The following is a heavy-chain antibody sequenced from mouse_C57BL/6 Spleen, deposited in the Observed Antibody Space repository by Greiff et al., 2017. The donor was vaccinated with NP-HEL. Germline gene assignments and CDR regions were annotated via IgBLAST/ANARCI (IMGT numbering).Heavy chain of an antibody. D-gene: IGHD3-2*02. CDR3: ASAQATAMDY. J-gene: IGHJ4*01. CDR1: GYTFTSYW. Sequence: QVHVKQPGAELVKPGASVKMSCKASGYTFTSYWITWVKQRPGQGLEWIGDIYPGSGSTNYNEKFKSKATLTVDTSSSTAYMQLSSLTSEDSAVYYCASAQATAMDYWGQGTSVTVSS. V-gene: IGHV1-55*01. CDR2: IYPGSGST.